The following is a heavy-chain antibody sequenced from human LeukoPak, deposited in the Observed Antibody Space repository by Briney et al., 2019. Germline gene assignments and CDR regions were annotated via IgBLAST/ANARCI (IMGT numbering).Heavy chain of an antibody. Sequence: GGSLRLSCAASGFTFSSYEMNWVRQAPGKGLEWVSYISSSGSTIYYADSVKGRFTISRDNAKNSLYLQMNSLRAEDTAVYYCARVITTVTTYADYWGQGTLVTVSS. V-gene: IGHV3-48*03. CDR2: ISSSGSTI. CDR1: GFTFSSYE. D-gene: IGHD4-17*01. CDR3: ARVITTVTTYADY. J-gene: IGHJ4*02.